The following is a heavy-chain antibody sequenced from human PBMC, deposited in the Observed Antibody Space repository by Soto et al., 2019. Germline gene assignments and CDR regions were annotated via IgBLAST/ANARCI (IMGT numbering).Heavy chain of an antibody. CDR2: ISAYNGNT. CDR1: GYTFTSYG. D-gene: IGHD3-3*01. J-gene: IGHJ6*02. V-gene: IGHV1-18*01. CDR3: ARDPGSDDFWSGYRWDRQKIYGMDV. Sequence: ASVKVSCKASGYTFTSYGISWVRQAPGQGLEWMGWISAYNGNTNYAQKLQGRVTMTTDTSTSTAYMELRSLRSDDTAVYYCARDPGSDDFWSGYRWDRQKIYGMDVWGQGTTVTVSS.